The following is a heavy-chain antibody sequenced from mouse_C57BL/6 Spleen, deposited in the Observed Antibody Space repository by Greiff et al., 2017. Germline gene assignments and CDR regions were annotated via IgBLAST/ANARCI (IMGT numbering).Heavy chain of an antibody. Sequence: VQLQESGPELVKPGASVKISCKASGYAFSSSWMNWVKQRPGKGLEWIGRIYPGDGDTNYNGKFKGKATLTADKSSSTAYMQLSSLTSEDSAVYFCSIYYGNSFAYWGQGTLVTVSA. D-gene: IGHD2-1*01. CDR1: GYAFSSSW. CDR2: IYPGDGDT. V-gene: IGHV1-82*01. J-gene: IGHJ3*01. CDR3: SIYYGNSFAY.